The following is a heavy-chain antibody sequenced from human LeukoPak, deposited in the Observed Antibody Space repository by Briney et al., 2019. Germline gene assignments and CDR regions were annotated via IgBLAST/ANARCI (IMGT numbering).Heavy chain of an antibody. D-gene: IGHD3-3*01. CDR1: GSSVSNGYF. CDR2: INHSGTT. CDR3: ARVGGITIFGGASITPNYYMDV. J-gene: IGHJ6*03. V-gene: IGHV4-38-2*01. Sequence: SETLSLTCAVSGSSVSNGYFWGWIRHPPGKGLECIGSINHSGTTYYNPSLKRLAIISVDTSKNQLFLNVTSVIAGDTAVYFCARVGGITIFGGASITPNYYMDVWGKGTTVIVSS.